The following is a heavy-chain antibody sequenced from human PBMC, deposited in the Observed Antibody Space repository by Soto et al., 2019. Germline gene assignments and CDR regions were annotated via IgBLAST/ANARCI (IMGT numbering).Heavy chain of an antibody. D-gene: IGHD3-22*01. CDR3: ARVRYDRSGFDH. J-gene: IGHJ4*02. CDR1: GDSISRSHW. Sequence: QVQLQESGPGLVRPSGALSVTCAVSGDSISRSHWWSWVRQSPGKGLEWIGEISHSGITNYNASHKSRVTTSGDKSKNQLSLKLTSVTAADTSVYYCARVRYDRSGFDHWGQGTLVSVSS. CDR2: ISHSGIT. V-gene: IGHV4-4*02.